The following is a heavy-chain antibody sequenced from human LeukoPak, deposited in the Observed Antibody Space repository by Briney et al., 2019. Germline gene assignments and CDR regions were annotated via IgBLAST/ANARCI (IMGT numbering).Heavy chain of an antibody. V-gene: IGHV4-59*12. CDR1: GDSISSYY. Sequence: SETLSLTCTVSGDSISSYYWSWIRQPPGKGLEWIGYIYYSGSTNYNPSLKSRVTISVDTSKNQFSLKLSSVTAADTAVYYCARRNSGIDYWGQGTLVTVSS. CDR3: ARRNSGIDY. D-gene: IGHD6-19*01. J-gene: IGHJ4*02. CDR2: IYYSGST.